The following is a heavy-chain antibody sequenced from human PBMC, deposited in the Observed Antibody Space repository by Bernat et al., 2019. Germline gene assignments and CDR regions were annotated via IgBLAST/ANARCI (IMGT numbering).Heavy chain of an antibody. V-gene: IGHV4-31*03. J-gene: IGHJ3*02. D-gene: IGHD5-12*01. CDR1: GGSISTGDYY. Sequence: QVQLQESGPGLVKPSQTLSLICTVSGGSISTGDYYWSWIRQHPGKGLEWIGYIYYSGNTYYNPTLESRVTISVDTSKNKFSLKLSSVTAADTAVYFCASVESAYVDFDIWGQGTMVTVSS. CDR3: ASVESAYVDFDI. CDR2: IYYSGNT.